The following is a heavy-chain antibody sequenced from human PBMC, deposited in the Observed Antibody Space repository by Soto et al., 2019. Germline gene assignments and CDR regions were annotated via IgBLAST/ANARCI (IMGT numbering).Heavy chain of an antibody. CDR3: AKDDSASYGDYYYYGMDV. Sequence: GGSLRLSCAASGFTFSSYGRHWVRQAPGKGLEWVAVISYDGSNKYYADSVKGRFTISRDNSKNTLYLQMNSLRAEDTAVYYCAKDDSASYGDYYYYGMDVWGQGTTVTVSS. CDR1: GFTFSSYG. J-gene: IGHJ6*02. CDR2: ISYDGSNK. D-gene: IGHD4-17*01. V-gene: IGHV3-30*18.